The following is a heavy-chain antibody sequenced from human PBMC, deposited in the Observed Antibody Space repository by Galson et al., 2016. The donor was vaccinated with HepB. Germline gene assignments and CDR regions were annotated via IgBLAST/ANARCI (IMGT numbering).Heavy chain of an antibody. J-gene: IGHJ4*02. CDR1: GFTVNRQY. D-gene: IGHD6-25*01. V-gene: IGHV3-66*01. CDR2: IYDDGST. Sequence: SLRLSCAVSGFTVNRQYMTWVRQAPGEGLEWVSVIYDDGSTRYTDSVTGRFTISRDIYKNTLFLQMNTLRVDDTAVYYCASFGEAAAGDDYWGQGTLVTVSS. CDR3: ASFGEAAAGDDY.